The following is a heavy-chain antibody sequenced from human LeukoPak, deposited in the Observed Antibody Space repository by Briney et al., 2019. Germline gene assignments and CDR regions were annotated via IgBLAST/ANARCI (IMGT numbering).Heavy chain of an antibody. V-gene: IGHV3-11*04. D-gene: IGHD2-2*01. CDR1: GFTFSDYY. J-gene: IGHJ4*02. Sequence: GGSLRLSCAASGFTFSDYYMSWIRQAPGKGLEWVSYISSSGSTIYYADSVKGRFTISRDNSKNTLYLRMNSLRAEDTAVYYCASSRYCSSTSCRDYWGQGTLVTVSS. CDR3: ASSRYCSSTSCRDY. CDR2: ISSSGSTI.